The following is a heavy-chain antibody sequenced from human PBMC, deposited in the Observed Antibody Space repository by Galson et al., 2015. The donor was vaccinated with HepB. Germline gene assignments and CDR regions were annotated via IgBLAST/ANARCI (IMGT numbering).Heavy chain of an antibody. CDR3: ARVRSQIWFGDVTSYYHYYYMDL. J-gene: IGHJ6*02. Sequence: SVKVSCKASGYNLTTYGMTWVRQAPGQGLEWMGWISRDNSNTHYAEKFHGRVAMTTEASTGTAYMDLRSLRSDDTAVYYCARVRSQIWFGDVTSYYHYYYMDLWGQGTTVTVSS. V-gene: IGHV1-18*01. CDR2: ISRDNSNT. D-gene: IGHD3-10*01. CDR1: GYNLTTYG.